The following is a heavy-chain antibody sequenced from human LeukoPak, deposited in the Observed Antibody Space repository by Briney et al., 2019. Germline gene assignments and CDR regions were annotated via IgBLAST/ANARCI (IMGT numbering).Heavy chain of an antibody. CDR1: GGSISDYY. V-gene: IGHV4-59*01. Sequence: PSETLSLTCTVSGGSISDYYWSWIRQPPGQKLEWIGYIYSSGSTNYNPSLKSRVTFSTDTSKNQFSLKLGSVTAADTAVYYCARDIEFGGRYLDAFDIWGQGTMVTVSS. D-gene: IGHD1-26*01. CDR3: ARDIEFGGRYLDAFDI. J-gene: IGHJ3*02. CDR2: IYSSGST.